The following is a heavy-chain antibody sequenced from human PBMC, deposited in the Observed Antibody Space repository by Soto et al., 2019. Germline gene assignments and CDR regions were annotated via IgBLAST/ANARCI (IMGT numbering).Heavy chain of an antibody. CDR3: ARDRLSGRFIAVADFDI. Sequence: PGGSLRLSCAASGFTFSSYEMNWVRQAPGKGLEWVSYISSSGSTIYYADSVKGRFTISRDNDKNSLYLQMNSLRAEDTAVYYCARDRLSGRFIAVADFDIWGQAKMVAVSS. V-gene: IGHV3-48*03. CDR1: GFTFSSYE. D-gene: IGHD6-19*01. CDR2: ISSSGSTI. J-gene: IGHJ3*02.